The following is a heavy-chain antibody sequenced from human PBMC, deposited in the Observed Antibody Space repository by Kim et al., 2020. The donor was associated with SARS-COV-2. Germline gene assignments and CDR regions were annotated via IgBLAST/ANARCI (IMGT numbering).Heavy chain of an antibody. CDR3: AREIGGSYSLNWFDP. Sequence: SETLSLTCTVSGGSISSYYWSWIRQPPGKGLEWIGYIYYSGSTNYNPSLKSRVTISVDTSKNQFSLKLSSVTAADTAVYYCAREIGGSYSLNWFDPWGQGTLVTVSS. CDR2: IYYSGST. D-gene: IGHD1-26*01. J-gene: IGHJ5*02. V-gene: IGHV4-59*01. CDR1: GGSISSYY.